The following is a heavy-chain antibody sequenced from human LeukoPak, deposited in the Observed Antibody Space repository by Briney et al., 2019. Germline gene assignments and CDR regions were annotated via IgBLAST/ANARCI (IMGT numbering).Heavy chain of an antibody. CDR3: ARAVYIAARRYFDY. J-gene: IGHJ4*02. D-gene: IGHD6-6*01. CDR2: IYTSGST. CDR1: GGSISSSY. Sequence: PSETLSLTCTVSGGSISSSYWSWIRQPAGKGLEWIGRIYTSGSTNYNPSLKSRVTMSVDTSKNQFSLKLSSVTAADTAVYYCARAVYIAARRYFDYWGQGTLVTVSS. V-gene: IGHV4-4*07.